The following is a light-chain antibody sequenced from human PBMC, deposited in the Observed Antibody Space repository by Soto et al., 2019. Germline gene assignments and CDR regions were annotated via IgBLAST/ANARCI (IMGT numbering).Light chain of an antibody. V-gene: IGLV1-51*01. CDR1: SSNIGHNY. J-gene: IGLJ2*01. Sequence: QSVLTQPPSVSAAPGQKVTISCSGSSSNIGHNYVSWYQQLPGTAPKLLIYDNTRRPSGIPDRFSGSKSGTSATLGITGLQTGDEADYYCGTWDSGLSSAVVFGGGTKLTVL. CDR3: GTWDSGLSSAVV. CDR2: DNT.